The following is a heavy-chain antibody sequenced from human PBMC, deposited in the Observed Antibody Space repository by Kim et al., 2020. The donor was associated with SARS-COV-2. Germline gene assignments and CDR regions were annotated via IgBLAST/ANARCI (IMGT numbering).Heavy chain of an antibody. CDR3: ARNLVGDTDLGP. J-gene: IGHJ5*02. Sequence: LSLTCEASGFTFSSHVMHWVRQAPGKGLEWVALISYEGSTQRYTDSVKGRFTVSRDNSKNILFLQMNSLRPEDTAVYYCARNLVGDTDLGPWGQGTLVTVSS. CDR1: GFTFSSHV. CDR2: ISYEGSTQ. D-gene: IGHD1-26*01. V-gene: IGHV3-30*03.